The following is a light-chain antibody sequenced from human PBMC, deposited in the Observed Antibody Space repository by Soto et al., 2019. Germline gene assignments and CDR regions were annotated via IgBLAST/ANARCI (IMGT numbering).Light chain of an antibody. J-gene: IGKJ4*01. CDR3: QQYGVSPT. CDR1: QSLNFNF. CDR2: AAS. Sequence: EIVLTQSPGTLSLFPGARAPVSCTASQSLNFNFLGWYQKKSGQAPRLLIYAASTRATGIPDRFSGSGSGIDFTLTISRLEPEDSAVYYCQQYGVSPTFGGGTKV. V-gene: IGKV3-20*01.